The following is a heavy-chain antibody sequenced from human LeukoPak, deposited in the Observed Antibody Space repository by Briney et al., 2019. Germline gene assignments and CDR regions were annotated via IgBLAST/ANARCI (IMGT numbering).Heavy chain of an antibody. D-gene: IGHD1-26*01. Sequence: PGGSLRLSCAASGFTFSSYEMNWVRQAPGKGLEWVSYISSSGSTIYYADSVKGRFTISGDNAKNSLYLQMSSLRAEDTAVYYCARDTGDSGSHNWGYYYYYGMDVWGQGTTVTVSS. CDR3: ARDTGDSGSHNWGYYYYYGMDV. V-gene: IGHV3-48*03. CDR2: ISSSGSTI. CDR1: GFTFSSYE. J-gene: IGHJ6*02.